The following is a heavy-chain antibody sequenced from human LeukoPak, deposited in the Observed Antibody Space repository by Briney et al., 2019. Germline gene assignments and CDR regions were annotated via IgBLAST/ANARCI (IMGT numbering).Heavy chain of an antibody. J-gene: IGHJ5*02. CDR2: INHSGIT. Sequence: PSETLSLTCAVYGGSFSGYYWSWIRQPPGKGLEWIGEINHSGITNYNPSLKSRVTISVDTSKNQFSLKLSSVTAADTAVYYCARVAYSSSWYEIWFDPWGQGTLVTVSS. V-gene: IGHV4-34*01. CDR3: ARVAYSSSWYEIWFDP. CDR1: GGSFSGYY. D-gene: IGHD6-13*01.